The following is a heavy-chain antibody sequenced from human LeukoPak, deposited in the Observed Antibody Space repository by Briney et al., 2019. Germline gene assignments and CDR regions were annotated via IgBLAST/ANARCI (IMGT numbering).Heavy chain of an antibody. D-gene: IGHD3-22*01. CDR2: ITGSGGST. V-gene: IGHV3-23*01. CDR1: GFTSSSYA. J-gene: IGHJ4*02. CDR3: AKTPDTSGYYYYFDY. Sequence: SGGSLRLSCAASGFTSSSYAMSWVRQAPGKGLEWVSSITGSGGSTYYADSVKGRFTISRDNSMNTLRLQMHSLRAEDTAVYYCAKTPDTSGYYYYFDYWGQGTLVTVSS.